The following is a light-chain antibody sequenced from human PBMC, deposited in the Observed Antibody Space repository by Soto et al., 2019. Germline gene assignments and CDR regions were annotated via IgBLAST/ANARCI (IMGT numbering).Light chain of an antibody. J-gene: IGKJ4*01. Sequence: EIVLTQSPATLSLSPGERANLSCRASQSVSSYLAWYQQKPGQAPRLLIYDASNRATGIPARFSGSGSGTDFTLTINSLEPEDFAVYYCQQRSNWFTFGGGTKVEIK. CDR1: QSVSSY. CDR2: DAS. CDR3: QQRSNWFT. V-gene: IGKV3-11*01.